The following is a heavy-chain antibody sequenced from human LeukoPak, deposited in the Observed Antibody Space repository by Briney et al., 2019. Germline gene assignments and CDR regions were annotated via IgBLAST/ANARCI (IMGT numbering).Heavy chain of an antibody. CDR1: GGTFSSYA. J-gene: IGHJ4*02. D-gene: IGHD2-2*01. CDR2: IIPIFGTA. Sequence: SVKVSCKASGGTFSSYAISWVRQAPGQGLEWMGGIIPIFGTANYAQKFQGRVTITADESTSTAYMELSSLRSEDTAVYYCARGASVVVVPAANDYWGQGTLVTVSS. CDR3: ARGASVVVVPAANDY. V-gene: IGHV1-69*13.